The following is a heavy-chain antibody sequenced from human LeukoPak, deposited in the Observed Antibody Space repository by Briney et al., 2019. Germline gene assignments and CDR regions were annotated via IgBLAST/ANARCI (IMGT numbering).Heavy chain of an antibody. D-gene: IGHD3-10*01. Sequence: ASVKVSCKASGYTFTSYGISWVRQAPGQGLEWMGWISAYNGNTNYAQKLQGRVTMTTDTSTSTAYMELRSLRSDDTAVYYCARGTYYYGSGSHPLCYWGRGTLVTVSS. CDR3: ARGTYYYGSGSHPLCY. J-gene: IGHJ4*02. CDR2: ISAYNGNT. CDR1: GYTFTSYG. V-gene: IGHV1-18*01.